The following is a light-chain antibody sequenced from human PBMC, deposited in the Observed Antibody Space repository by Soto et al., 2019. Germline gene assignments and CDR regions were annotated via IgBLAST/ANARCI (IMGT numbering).Light chain of an antibody. J-gene: IGKJ1*01. V-gene: IGKV3-20*01. CDR2: GAS. CDR3: QQYGSLPWA. CDR1: QSVTSSY. Sequence: EIVLTQSPGTLSLYPGERATLSCRASQSVTSSYLAWYQQKPGQAPRLLIYGASSRATGIPDRFSGSGSGTDFTLTISRLEPEDFAVYYCQQYGSLPWAFGQGTKVEIK.